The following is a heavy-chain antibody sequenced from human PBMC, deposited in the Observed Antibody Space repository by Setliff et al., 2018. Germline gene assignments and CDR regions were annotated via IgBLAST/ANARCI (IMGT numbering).Heavy chain of an antibody. Sequence: SVKVSCKASGGTFGSYGISWVRQAPGQGLEWMGGTIPIFGTTDYAQKFRGRVTIITDESTSTAFMQLSSLRSEDTAVYYCAREGVDSRSSTDYRYYMDVWGKGTTVTVSS. D-gene: IGHD6-6*01. CDR3: AREGVDSRSSTDYRYYMDV. CDR2: TIPIFGTT. V-gene: IGHV1-69*05. CDR1: GGTFGSYG. J-gene: IGHJ6*03.